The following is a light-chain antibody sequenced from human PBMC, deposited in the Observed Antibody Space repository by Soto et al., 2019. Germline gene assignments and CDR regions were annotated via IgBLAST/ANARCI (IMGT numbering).Light chain of an antibody. CDR2: LNSDGSH. CDR1: SGHSSYA. V-gene: IGLV4-69*01. J-gene: IGLJ3*02. Sequence: QLVLTQSPSASASLGASVKLTCTRSSGHSSYAIAWHQQQPEKGPRYLMKLNSDGSHSKVDGLPYRFSGSSSGAERILTISSLQSEDYADEYCQTCGTGWVFGGGTKLTVL. CDR3: QTCGTGWV.